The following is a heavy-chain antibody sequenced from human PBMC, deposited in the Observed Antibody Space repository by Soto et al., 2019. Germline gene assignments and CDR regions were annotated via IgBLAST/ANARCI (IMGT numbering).Heavy chain of an antibody. D-gene: IGHD1-26*01. CDR3: ARDEGGSYNYYYYYGMDV. J-gene: IGHJ6*02. Sequence: SETLSLTCTVSGGSVSSGSYYWSWIRQPPGKGLEWIGYIYYSGSTNYNPSLKSRVTISVDTSKNQFSLKLSSVTAADTAVYYCARDEGGSYNYYYYYGMDVWGQGTTVTVSS. CDR2: IYYSGST. CDR1: GGSVSSGSYY. V-gene: IGHV4-61*01.